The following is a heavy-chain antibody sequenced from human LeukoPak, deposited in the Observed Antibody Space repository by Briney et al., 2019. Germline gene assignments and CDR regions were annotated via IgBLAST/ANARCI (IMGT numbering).Heavy chain of an antibody. CDR2: ISSSSSYI. Sequence: PGGSLRLSCAASGFTSSSYSMNWVRQAPGKGLEWVSSISSSSSYIYYADSVKGRFTISRDNAKNSLYLQMNSLRAEDTAVYYCVRHREYYYGSGSYYTEYFDYWGQGTLVTVSS. CDR1: GFTSSSYS. CDR3: VRHREYYYGSGSYYTEYFDY. J-gene: IGHJ4*02. D-gene: IGHD3-10*01. V-gene: IGHV3-21*01.